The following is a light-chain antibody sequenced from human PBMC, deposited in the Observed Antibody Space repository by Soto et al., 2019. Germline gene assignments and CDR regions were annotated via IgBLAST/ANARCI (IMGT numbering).Light chain of an antibody. J-gene: IGLJ2*01. Sequence: QSVLTQPPSVSGAPGQRVTISCTGSSSNIGAGFDVHWYHQIAGTAPKLLIYGNNQRPSGVPDRFSGSKSGTSASLAISGLRSEDEADYYCAAWDDGLSPHVVFGGGTKLTVL. CDR2: GNN. V-gene: IGLV1-40*01. CDR1: SSNIGAGFD. CDR3: AAWDDGLSPHVV.